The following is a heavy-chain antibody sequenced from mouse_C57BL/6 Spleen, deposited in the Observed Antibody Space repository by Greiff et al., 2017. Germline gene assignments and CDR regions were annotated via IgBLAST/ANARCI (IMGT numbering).Heavy chain of an antibody. CDR3: AIGYGSSYAMDY. J-gene: IGHJ4*01. D-gene: IGHD1-1*01. CDR1: GYTFTSYW. Sequence: QVQLQQPGAELVMPGASVKLSCKASGYTFTSYWMHWVKQRPGQGLEWIGEIDPSDSYTNYNQKFKGKSTLTVDKSSSPAYMQLSSLTAEDSAVYDCAIGYGSSYAMDYWGQGTSVTVSS. CDR2: IDPSDSYT. V-gene: IGHV1-69*01.